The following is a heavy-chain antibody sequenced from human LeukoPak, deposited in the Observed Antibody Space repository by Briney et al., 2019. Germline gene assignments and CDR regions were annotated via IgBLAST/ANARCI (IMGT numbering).Heavy chain of an antibody. V-gene: IGHV1-2*02. CDR1: GYTFTNYY. CDR2: INPNSGGT. Sequence: ASVKVSCKASGYTFTNYYLHWVRQAPGQGLEWMGWINPNSGGTNYAQKFQGRVTMTRDTSIRTAYMELSRLRSDDTAVYYCARGSTVMDRPYYYYYMDLWGTGTTVTVSS. CDR3: ARGSTVMDRPYYYYYMDL. D-gene: IGHD3-10*01. J-gene: IGHJ6*03.